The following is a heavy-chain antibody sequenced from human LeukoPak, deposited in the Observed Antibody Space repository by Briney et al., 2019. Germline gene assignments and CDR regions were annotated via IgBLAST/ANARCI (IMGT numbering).Heavy chain of an antibody. CDR1: GYTFTSYG. Sequence: ASVKVSCKASGYTFTSYGISWVRQAPGQGLEWMGWISAYNGNTNYAQKVQGRVTMTTDTSTSTAYMELRSLRSDDTAVYYCAGDHKSYYYDSSGRLFDYWGQGTLVTVSS. D-gene: IGHD3-22*01. CDR2: ISAYNGNT. J-gene: IGHJ4*02. CDR3: AGDHKSYYYDSSGRLFDY. V-gene: IGHV1-18*01.